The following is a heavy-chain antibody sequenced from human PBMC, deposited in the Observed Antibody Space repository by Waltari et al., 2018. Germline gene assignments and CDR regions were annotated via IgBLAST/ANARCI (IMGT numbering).Heavy chain of an antibody. V-gene: IGHV3-30*03. J-gene: IGHJ4*02. Sequence: QVQLVESGGGVVQPGRSLRLSCAASGFTFSRYGMHWVRRAPDRGVEWVAFVSHDGSTKYDGDSVKGRFTISRDNSENTLSLQMNSLRPEDTAVYFCAREIVVVVPSAMMDYWGQGTLVTVSS. CDR2: VSHDGSTK. CDR1: GFTFSRYG. D-gene: IGHD2-2*01. CDR3: AREIVVVVPSAMMDY.